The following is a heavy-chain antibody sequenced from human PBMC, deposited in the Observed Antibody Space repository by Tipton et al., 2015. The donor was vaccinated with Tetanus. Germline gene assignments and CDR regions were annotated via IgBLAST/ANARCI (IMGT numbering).Heavy chain of an antibody. CDR2: ISYDGNSE. V-gene: IGHV3-30*03. D-gene: IGHD3-10*01. CDR3: ARDPHTIRTGNHRGFDY. CDR1: RFTFSSYG. J-gene: IGHJ4*02. Sequence: SLRLSCAASRFTFSSYGMHWVRQAPGKGLEWVAVISYDGNSEYYADSVKGRFTISRDNGKNLLYLQMNSLRVEDTAVYYCARDPHTIRTGNHRGFDYWGQGTKVTVSS.